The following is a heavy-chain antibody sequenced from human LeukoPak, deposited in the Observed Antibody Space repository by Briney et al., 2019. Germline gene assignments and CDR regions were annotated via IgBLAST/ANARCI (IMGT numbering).Heavy chain of an antibody. CDR2: IWYDGSKE. V-gene: IGHV3-33*01. J-gene: IGHJ4*02. Sequence: DRSLRLSCAASGFTLSSYGMHWVRQAPGKGLKWVTLIWYDGSKEYYADSVKGRFTVSRDNSKNTLYLQMNSLRAEDTAVYYCARGRYSSSWLDFWGQGTLVTVSS. CDR1: GFTLSSYG. CDR3: ARGRYSSSWLDF. D-gene: IGHD6-13*01.